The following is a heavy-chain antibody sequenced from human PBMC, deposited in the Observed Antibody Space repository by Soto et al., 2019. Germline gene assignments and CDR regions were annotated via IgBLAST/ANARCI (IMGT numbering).Heavy chain of an antibody. CDR1: GFTVSSNY. J-gene: IGHJ3*02. D-gene: IGHD2-2*01. V-gene: IGHV3-53*01. CDR3: ARQDIGLVPAAMRSDAFDI. Sequence: GGSLRLSCAASGFTVSSNYMSWVRQAPGKGLEWVSVIYSGGSTYYADSVKGRFTISRDNSKNTLYLQMNSLRAEDTAVYYCARQDIGLVPAAMRSDAFDIWGQRSMVTVSS. CDR2: IYSGGST.